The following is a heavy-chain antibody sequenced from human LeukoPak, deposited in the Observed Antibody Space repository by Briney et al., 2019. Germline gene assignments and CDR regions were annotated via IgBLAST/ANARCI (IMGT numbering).Heavy chain of an antibody. J-gene: IGHJ4*02. CDR2: ISGSGGST. V-gene: IGHV3-23*01. Sequence: PGGTLRLSCAASGFTFSSYGMSWVRQAPGKGLEWVSAISGSGGSTYYADSVKGRFTISRDNSKNTLYLQLNSLSADDTAVYYCARTSGWYGVSWGQGTLVTVSS. CDR3: ARTSGWYGVS. D-gene: IGHD6-19*01. CDR1: GFTFSSYG.